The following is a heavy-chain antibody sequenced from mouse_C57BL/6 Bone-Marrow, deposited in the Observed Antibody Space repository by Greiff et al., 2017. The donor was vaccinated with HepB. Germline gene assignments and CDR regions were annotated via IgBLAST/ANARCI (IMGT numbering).Heavy chain of an antibody. D-gene: IGHD3-1*01. CDR1: GFNIKDDY. J-gene: IGHJ4*01. CDR3: TTPLGFYAMDY. Sequence: EVKLMESGAELVRPGASVKLSCTASGFNIKDDYMHWVKQRPEQGLEWIGWIDPENGDTEYASKFQGKATITADTSSNTAYLQLSSLTSEDTAVYYCTTPLGFYAMDYWGQGTSVTVSS. CDR2: IDPENGDT. V-gene: IGHV14-4*01.